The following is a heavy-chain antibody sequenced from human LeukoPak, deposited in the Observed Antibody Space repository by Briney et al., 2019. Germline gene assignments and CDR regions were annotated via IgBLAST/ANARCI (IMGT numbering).Heavy chain of an antibody. J-gene: IGHJ4*02. CDR2: ISSSSSYI. CDR3: ARDLKSYGRGGFDY. CDR1: GFTFSSYS. Sequence: PGGSLRLSCAASGFTFSSYSMNWVRQAPGKGLEWVSSISSSSSYIYYADSVKGRFTISRDNAKNSLYLQMNSLRAEDTAVYYCARDLKSYGRGGFDYWGQGTLVTVSS. V-gene: IGHV3-21*01. D-gene: IGHD4-17*01.